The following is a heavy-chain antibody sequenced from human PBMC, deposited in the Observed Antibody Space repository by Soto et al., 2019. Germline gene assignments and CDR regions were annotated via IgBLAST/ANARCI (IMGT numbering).Heavy chain of an antibody. CDR3: ARERSCSGSRFPGPSFFQCMDV. Sequence: GASVKVSCKASGYTFTSYGISWVRQAPGQGLEWMGWISAYNGNTNYAQKLQGRVTMTTDTSTSTAYMELRSLRSDDTAVYYCARERSCSGSRFPGPSFFQCMDVWVQGSTVTVSS. CDR2: ISAYNGNT. D-gene: IGHD2-15*01. V-gene: IGHV1-18*04. J-gene: IGHJ6*01. CDR1: GYTFTSYG.